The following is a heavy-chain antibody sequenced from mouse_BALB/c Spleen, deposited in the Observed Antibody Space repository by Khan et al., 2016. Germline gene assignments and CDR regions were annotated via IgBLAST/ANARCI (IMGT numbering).Heavy chain of an antibody. CDR3: AKDGQDYDACFAS. CDR2: IWPGGST. V-gene: IGHV2-9*02. Sequence: QVQLKQSGPGLVAPSQCLSITCTVSGFSLTNSGVHWIRQPPGKGLEWLGVIWPGGSTDYNSALMSRLSITKANSQNQVFLKMISLQTDDTAMYSVAKDGQDYDACFASWGQGTLVIVSA. J-gene: IGHJ3*01. CDR1: GFSLTNSG. D-gene: IGHD2-4*01.